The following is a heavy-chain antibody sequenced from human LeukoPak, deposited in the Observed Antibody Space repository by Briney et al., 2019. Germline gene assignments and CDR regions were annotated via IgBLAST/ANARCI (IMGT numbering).Heavy chain of an antibody. D-gene: IGHD4-17*01. Sequence: GGSLRLSCAASGFTFTSYSMNWVRQAPGKGLEWVSYISSSSSTIYYADSVRGRFTISRDNAKNSLYLQMNSLRVEDTTVYYCARDYYGDYVLDYWGQGTLVSISS. CDR3: ARDYYGDYVLDY. CDR1: GFTFTSYS. J-gene: IGHJ4*02. V-gene: IGHV3-48*01. CDR2: ISSSSSTI.